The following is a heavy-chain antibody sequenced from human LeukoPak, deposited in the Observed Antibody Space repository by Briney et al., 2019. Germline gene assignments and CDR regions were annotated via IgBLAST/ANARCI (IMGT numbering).Heavy chain of an antibody. J-gene: IGHJ4*02. V-gene: IGHV3-30*02. Sequence: GGSLRLSCAASGFAFSNSGMHWVRQAPGKGLEWVAFIRSDGSENFYGDSVTGRFTISSDNANNTLYLQMERLRAEDTDVDYCPKDNSIEEVLGLGPGQWGQGTRVRVPS. CDR3: PKDNSIEEVLGLGPGQ. CDR2: IRSDGSEN. CDR1: GFAFSNSG. D-gene: IGHD2/OR15-2a*01.